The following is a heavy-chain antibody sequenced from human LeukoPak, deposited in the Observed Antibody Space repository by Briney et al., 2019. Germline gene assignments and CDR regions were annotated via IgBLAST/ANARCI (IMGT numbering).Heavy chain of an antibody. CDR3: ARDFRTQFDGYSPPYHFDY. V-gene: IGHV3-21*01. J-gene: IGHJ4*02. Sequence: GGSLRLSCAASGFTFTLYSMSWVRQAPGKGLEWVSSISSGSSHIYYADSLKGRFTISRDNAKNSLYLQMNSLRAEDTAVYYCARDFRTQFDGYSPPYHFDYWGQGTLVTVCS. D-gene: IGHD5-24*01. CDR2: ISSGSSHI. CDR1: GFTFTLYS.